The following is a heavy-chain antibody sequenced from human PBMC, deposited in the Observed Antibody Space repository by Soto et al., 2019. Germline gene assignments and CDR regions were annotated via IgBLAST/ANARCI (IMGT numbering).Heavy chain of an antibody. J-gene: IGHJ4*02. CDR1: GYMFNTYG. CDR2: ISVYNGNI. CDR3: ARTYGSGDYFLPFEY. Sequence: GAEVKKPGASVKVSCKASGYMFNTYGITWVRQAPGQGLEWMGWISVYNGNIDYAQKFEGRVTMTTDTSTSTAYMELKSLTSDDTAVYYCARTYGSGDYFLPFEYWGQGTPVSVPS. D-gene: IGHD3-10*01. V-gene: IGHV1-18*01.